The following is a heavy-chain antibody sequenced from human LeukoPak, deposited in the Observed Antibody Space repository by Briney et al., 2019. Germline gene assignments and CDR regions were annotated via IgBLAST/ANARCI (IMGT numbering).Heavy chain of an antibody. J-gene: IGHJ4*02. V-gene: IGHV1-3*01. Sequence: ASVKVSCKASGYTFTSHAMHWVRQAPGQRLEWMGWINAGNGNTKYSQKFQGRVTITRDTSAGTAYMELSSLRSEDTAVYYCARGTGYSYGYGFDYWGQGTLVTVSS. CDR1: GYTFTSHA. CDR3: ARGTGYSYGYGFDY. D-gene: IGHD5-18*01. CDR2: INAGNGNT.